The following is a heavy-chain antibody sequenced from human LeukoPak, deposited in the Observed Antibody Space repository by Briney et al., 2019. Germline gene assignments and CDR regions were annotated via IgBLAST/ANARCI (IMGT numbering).Heavy chain of an antibody. CDR3: ARERSGGNSEAYFDY. J-gene: IGHJ4*02. CDR2: ISYDGSNK. D-gene: IGHD4-23*01. Sequence: GRSLRLSCAASGFTISSYAMRWVRQAPGKGLEWVAVISYDGSNKYYADSVKGRFTISRDNSKNTLYLQMNSLRAEDTAVYYCARERSGGNSEAYFDYWGQGTLVTVSS. V-gene: IGHV3-30*01. CDR1: GFTISSYA.